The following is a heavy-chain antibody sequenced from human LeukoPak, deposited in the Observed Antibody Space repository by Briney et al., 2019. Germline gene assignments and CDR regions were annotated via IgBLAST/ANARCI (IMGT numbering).Heavy chain of an antibody. V-gene: IGHV4-34*01. D-gene: IGHD3-10*01. CDR1: GGSFSGYY. J-gene: IGHJ4*02. Sequence: SETLSLTCAVYGGSFSGYYWSWIRQPPGKGLEWIGEINHSGSTNYNPSLKSRVTISVDTSKNQFSLKLSSVTAADTAAYYCASRSAGGYYGSGSEYYFDYWGQGTLVTVSS. CDR3: ASRSAGGYYGSGSEYYFDY. CDR2: INHSGST.